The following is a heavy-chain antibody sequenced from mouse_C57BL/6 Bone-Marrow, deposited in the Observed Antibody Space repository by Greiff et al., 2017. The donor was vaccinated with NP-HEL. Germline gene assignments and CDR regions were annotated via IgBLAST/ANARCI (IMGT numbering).Heavy chain of an antibody. J-gene: IGHJ1*03. V-gene: IGHV5-15*01. Sequence: EVQGVESGGGLVQPGGSLKLSCAASGFTFSDYGMAWVRQAPRKGPEWVAFISNLAYSIYYADTVTGRFTLSRENAKNTLYLEMSSLRSEDTAMYYCARQDGSSPWYFDVWGTGTTVTVSS. CDR2: ISNLAYSI. CDR1: GFTFSDYG. CDR3: ARQDGSSPWYFDV. D-gene: IGHD1-1*01.